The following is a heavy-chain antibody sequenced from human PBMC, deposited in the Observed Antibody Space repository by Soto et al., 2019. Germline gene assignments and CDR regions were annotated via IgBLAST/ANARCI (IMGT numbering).Heavy chain of an antibody. Sequence: GGSLRLSCAASGFTFSSYEMNWVRQAPGKGLEWVSYISSSGMTIYYADSVKGRFTISRDNAKNSLYLQMNSLRAEDTAVYYCARSGYNWNDGARGYFDYWGQGTMITFYS. CDR1: GFTFSSYE. CDR2: ISSSGMTI. CDR3: ARSGYNWNDGARGYFDY. V-gene: IGHV3-48*03. D-gene: IGHD1-20*01. J-gene: IGHJ4*02.